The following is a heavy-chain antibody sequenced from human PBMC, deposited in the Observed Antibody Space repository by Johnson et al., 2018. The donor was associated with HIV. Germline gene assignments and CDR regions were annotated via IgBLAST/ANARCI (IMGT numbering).Heavy chain of an antibody. J-gene: IGHJ3*02. CDR1: GFTFSNAW. CDR2: IKSRTDGGTT. D-gene: IGHD3-16*01. CDR3: TTDLGGEDAFDI. Sequence: VQLVESGGGLVKPGGSLRLSCVASGFTFSNAWMSWVRQAPGKGLEWVGRIKSRTDGGTTDYAAPVKRRFTISRDDSKNTLYLQMNSLKTEDTAVYYCTTDLGGEDAFDIWGQGTMVTVSS. V-gene: IGHV3-15*01.